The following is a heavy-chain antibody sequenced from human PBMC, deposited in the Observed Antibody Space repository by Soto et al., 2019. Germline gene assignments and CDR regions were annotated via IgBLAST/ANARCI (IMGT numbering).Heavy chain of an antibody. J-gene: IGHJ5*02. CDR3: ARGYCSGGSCYSGFDP. CDR2: IIPIFGTA. D-gene: IGHD2-15*01. CDR1: GGTFSSYA. Sequence: SVKVSCKASGGTFSSYAISWVRQAPGQGLEWMGGIIPIFGTANYAQKFQGRVTITADESTSTAYMELSSLRSEDTAVYYCARGYCSGGSCYSGFDPWGQGTLVTVSS. V-gene: IGHV1-69*13.